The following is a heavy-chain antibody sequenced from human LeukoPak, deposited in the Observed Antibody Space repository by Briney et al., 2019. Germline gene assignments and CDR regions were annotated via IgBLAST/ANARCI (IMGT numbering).Heavy chain of an antibody. CDR2: ISSSGSTI. J-gene: IGHJ6*02. CDR3: ARVYDFWSGYYGYGMDV. CDR1: GFTFSDYY. Sequence: GGSLRLSCAASGFTFSDYYMSWIRQAPGKGLEWVSYISSSGSTIYYADSVKGRLTISRDNAKNSLYLQMNSLRAEDTAVYYCARVYDFWSGYYGYGMDVWGQGTTVTVSS. D-gene: IGHD3-3*01. V-gene: IGHV3-11*01.